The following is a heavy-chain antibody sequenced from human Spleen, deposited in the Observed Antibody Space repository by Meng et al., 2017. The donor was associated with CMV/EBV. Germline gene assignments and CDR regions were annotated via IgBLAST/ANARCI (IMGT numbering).Heavy chain of an antibody. V-gene: IGHV1-2*02. CDR2: INPNISGT. D-gene: IGHD2-2*01. CDR3: ARGTRHCTSTSCYESWFDP. Sequence: FTGYYLHWVRQTPGQGLEWMGWINPNISGTNYAQTFEGRVTMTRDTSINTAYMELSSLRSDDTAVYYCARGTRHCTSTSCYESWFDPWGQGTLVPSPQ. J-gene: IGHJ5*02. CDR1: FTGYY.